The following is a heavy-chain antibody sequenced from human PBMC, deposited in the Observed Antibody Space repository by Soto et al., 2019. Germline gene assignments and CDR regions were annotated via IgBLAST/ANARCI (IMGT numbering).Heavy chain of an antibody. CDR1: GFTFSSYS. V-gene: IGHV3-48*02. CDR2: ISSSSTI. Sequence: GGSLRLSCAASGFTFSSYSMNWVRQAPGKGLEWVSYISSSSTIYYADSVKGRFTISRDNAKNSLYLQMNSLRDEDTAVYYCARDSTVTTNFEYWGQGTLVTVSS. D-gene: IGHD4-17*01. CDR3: ARDSTVTTNFEY. J-gene: IGHJ4*02.